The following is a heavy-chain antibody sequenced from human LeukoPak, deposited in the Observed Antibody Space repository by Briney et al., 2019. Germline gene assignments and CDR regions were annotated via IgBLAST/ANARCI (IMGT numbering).Heavy chain of an antibody. CDR2: VSSTGGDK. CDR3: AKGGVLLPIFDY. Sequence: GGSLRLSCRGSGVTFEDYYLSWIRQAPGKGLEWISYVSSTGGDKFYADPVKGRFTISRDNARNSVYMEMNDLMAEDTAFYYCAKGGVLLPIFDYWGQGTLVTVSS. CDR1: GVTFEDYY. V-gene: IGHV3-11*01. J-gene: IGHJ4*02. D-gene: IGHD3-10*01.